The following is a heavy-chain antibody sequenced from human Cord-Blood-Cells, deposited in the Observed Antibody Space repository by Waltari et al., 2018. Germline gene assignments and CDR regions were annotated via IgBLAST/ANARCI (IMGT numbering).Heavy chain of an antibody. D-gene: IGHD6-13*01. J-gene: IGHJ5*02. CDR2: ISYDGSNK. CDR3: ARESSSSWYWFDP. Sequence: QVQLVESGGGVVQPGRSLRPSCAASGFTFSSYAMHWVRQAPGKGLEWVAVISYDGSNKYYADSVKGRFTISRDNSKNTLYLQMNSLRAEDTAVYYCARESSSSWYWFDPWGQGTLVTVSS. CDR1: GFTFSSYA. V-gene: IGHV3-30*04.